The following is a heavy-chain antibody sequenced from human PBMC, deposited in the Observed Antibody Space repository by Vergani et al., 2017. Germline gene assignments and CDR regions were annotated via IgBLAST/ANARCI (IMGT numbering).Heavy chain of an antibody. J-gene: IGHJ4*02. CDR1: GYTFTSYG. V-gene: IGHV1-18*01. D-gene: IGHD2-21*02. CDR3: ARFDAAYCGVDCYSSWGY. CDR2: FSAYNGNT. Sequence: QVQLVQSGAEVKKPGAPVKVSCKASGYTFTSYGISWLRQAPGQGLEWMGWFSAYNGNTNYAQKLQGRVTMSTDTSTSTAYMERRCLRSGDAAVYYCARFDAAYCGVDCYSSWGYWGQGTLVTVSA.